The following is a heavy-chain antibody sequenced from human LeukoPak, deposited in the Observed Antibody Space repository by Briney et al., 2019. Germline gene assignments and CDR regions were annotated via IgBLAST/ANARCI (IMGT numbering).Heavy chain of an antibody. V-gene: IGHV3-23*01. CDR1: GFTFSSYA. J-gene: IGHJ5*02. D-gene: IGHD2-8*01. CDR2: ISGSGDST. CDR3: VRGQTNLDNWFDP. Sequence: GGSLRLSCAASGFTFSSYAMSWVRQAPGKGLEWVSAISGSGDSTHYADSVKGRFTISRDNAKNSLSLQMTSLRVDDSAVYYCVRGQTNLDNWFDPWGQGTLVIVSS.